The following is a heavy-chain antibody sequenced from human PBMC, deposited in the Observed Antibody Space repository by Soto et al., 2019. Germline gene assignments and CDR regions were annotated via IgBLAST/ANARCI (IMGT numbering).Heavy chain of an antibody. V-gene: IGHV1-69*02. CDR3: ATSFGSGSRAFDY. CDR2: IIPYLSVS. J-gene: IGHJ4*02. D-gene: IGHD3-10*01. Sequence: QVQLVQSGAEVKKPGSSLRVSCKASGDTFNFYTINWVRQAPGLGLEWLGRIIPYLSVSNYAQKFQGRVTXTXAXSPSTAYMEVRSLRSGDTAMYYCATSFGSGSRAFDYWGQGALVTVSS. CDR1: GDTFNFYT.